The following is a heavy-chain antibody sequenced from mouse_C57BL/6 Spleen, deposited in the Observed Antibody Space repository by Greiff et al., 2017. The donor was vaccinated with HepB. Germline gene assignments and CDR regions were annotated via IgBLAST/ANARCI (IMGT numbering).Heavy chain of an antibody. CDR3: ARTSMITPYYYAMDY. Sequence: EVQLVESGGGLVKPGGSLKLSCAASGFTFSDYGMHWVRQAPEKGLEWVAYISSGSSTIYYADTVKGRFTISRDNAKNTLFLQMTSLRSEDTAMYYCARTSMITPYYYAMDYWGQGTSVTVSS. V-gene: IGHV5-17*01. CDR2: ISSGSSTI. D-gene: IGHD2-4*01. CDR1: GFTFSDYG. J-gene: IGHJ4*01.